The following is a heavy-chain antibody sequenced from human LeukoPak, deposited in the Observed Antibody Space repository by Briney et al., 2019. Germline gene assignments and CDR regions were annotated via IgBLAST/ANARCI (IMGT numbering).Heavy chain of an antibody. Sequence: WEILRLTGTVSGSAISSYDWTWIRKSAGKGLEWIGRIYTSGRINYNPSLKRRVTISVDTSKNQLSLQLSAVRAADTAVYYCARAKRAPNWFDPWGKGPRVTVSS. V-gene: IGHV4-4*07. J-gene: IGHJ5*02. CDR1: GSAISSYD. CDR3: ARAKRAPNWFDP. D-gene: IGHD5-24*01. CDR2: IYTSGRI.